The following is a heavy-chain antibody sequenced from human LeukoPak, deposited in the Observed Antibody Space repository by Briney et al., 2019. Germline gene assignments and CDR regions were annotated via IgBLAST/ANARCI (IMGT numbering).Heavy chain of an antibody. CDR1: GFTFSSYA. CDR2: IKSKTDGGTT. V-gene: IGHV3-15*01. J-gene: IGHJ4*02. D-gene: IGHD2-15*01. CDR3: TTSVVVAADFDY. Sequence: GGSLRLSCAASGFTFSSYAMTWVRQAPGKGLEWVGRIKSKTDGGTTDYAAPVKGRFTISRDDSKNTLYLQMNSLKTEDTAVYYCTTSVVVAADFDYRGQGTLVTVSS.